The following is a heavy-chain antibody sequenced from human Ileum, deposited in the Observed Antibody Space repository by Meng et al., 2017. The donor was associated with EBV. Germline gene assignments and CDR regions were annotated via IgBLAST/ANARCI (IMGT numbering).Heavy chain of an antibody. CDR2: ISAYNGNT. Sequence: QVQLVQSGAEVKKPGGSVKVSCXASGYTFTSYGISWVRQAPGQGLEWMGWISAYNGNTNYAQKLQGRVTMTTDTSTSTAYMELRSLRSDDTAVYYCAASSSSWYQNWFDPWGQGTLVTVSS. J-gene: IGHJ5*02. V-gene: IGHV1-18*01. CDR3: AASSSSWYQNWFDP. D-gene: IGHD6-13*01. CDR1: GYTFTSYG.